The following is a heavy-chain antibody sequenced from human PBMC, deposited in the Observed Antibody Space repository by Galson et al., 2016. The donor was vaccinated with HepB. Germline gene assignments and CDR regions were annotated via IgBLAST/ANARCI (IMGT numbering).Heavy chain of an antibody. CDR1: GGSISGFNYY. J-gene: IGHJ3*02. CDR3: ARGLATRPRQRDNRGLDSFDI. CDR2: ISHAGIK. D-gene: IGHD1-1*01. Sequence: SETLSLTCTVSGGSISGFNYYLNWIRQPPGKGLEWIVEISHAGIKNFSPSLRGRLRMSTDTSKSQFSLELRSVTAADTPVYYCARGLATRPRQRDNRGLDSFDIWGPGTLVTVSS. V-gene: IGHV4-34*01.